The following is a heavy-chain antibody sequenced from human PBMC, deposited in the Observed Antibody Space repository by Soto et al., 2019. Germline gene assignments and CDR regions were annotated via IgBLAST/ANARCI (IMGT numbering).Heavy chain of an antibody. CDR1: GFSLNTAGVG. CDR3: AHSYSTMIDP. D-gene: IGHD6-13*01. V-gene: IGHV2-5*02. J-gene: IGHJ5*02. CDR2: IYWDDEK. Sequence: QITLKESGPTLVKPTQTLTLTCTFSGFSLNTAGVGVDWIRQPPGKALEWLALIYWDDEKRYSPSLKNRLTATKDTSKNQVVLTVTNMDPVDTATYFCAHSYSTMIDPWGQGILVSVPS.